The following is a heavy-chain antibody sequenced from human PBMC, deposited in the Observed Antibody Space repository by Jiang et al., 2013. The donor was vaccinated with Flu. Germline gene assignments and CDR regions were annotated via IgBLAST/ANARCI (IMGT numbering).Heavy chain of an antibody. Sequence: KPTQTLTLTCTLSGISFTTSGVGVGWIRQSPGKALEWLALIYWDNDVRYSPSLKNRLTITKDTAKNQAFLTLSNVNPADSGTYYCAHRRSGLLQVVLMPFAFWGPGTMVTISS. D-gene: IGHD6-13*01. CDR2: IYWDNDV. J-gene: IGHJ3*01. V-gene: IGHV2-5*02. CDR1: GISFTTSGVG. CDR3: AHRRSGLLQVVLMPFAF.